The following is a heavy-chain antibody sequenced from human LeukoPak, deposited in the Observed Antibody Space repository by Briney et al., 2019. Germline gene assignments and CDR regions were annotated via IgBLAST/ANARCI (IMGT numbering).Heavy chain of an antibody. CDR2: ISSSGTTI. CDR3: ARVELAPYYYYMDV. Sequence: GGSLRLSXAASGFSIRSYEMNWVRQAPGKGLEWVSYISSSGTTIYYADSVQGRFTISRDNAKNSLYLQMNSLRAEDTAVYYCARVELAPYYYYMDVWGRGTTVTVSS. V-gene: IGHV3-48*03. J-gene: IGHJ6*03. D-gene: IGHD1-7*01. CDR1: GFSIRSYE.